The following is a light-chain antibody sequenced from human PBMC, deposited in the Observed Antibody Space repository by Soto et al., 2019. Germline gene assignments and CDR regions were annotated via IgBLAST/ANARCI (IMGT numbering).Light chain of an antibody. CDR1: SSNIGAGYD. Sequence: QSVLTQPPSVSGAPGQRVTISCTGSSSNIGAGYDVHWYQQLPGTAPKLLIYGNSNRPSGVPDRFSGSKSGTSASLAITGLQAEDEADYYCQSYDSSLSGPKVFGGGTKLTDL. CDR2: GNS. V-gene: IGLV1-40*01. CDR3: QSYDSSLSGPKV. J-gene: IGLJ3*02.